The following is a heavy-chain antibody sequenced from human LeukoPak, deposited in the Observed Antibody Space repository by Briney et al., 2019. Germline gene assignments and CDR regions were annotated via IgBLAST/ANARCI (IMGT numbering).Heavy chain of an antibody. CDR3: ARVSTLALHYYGMDV. J-gene: IGHJ6*02. D-gene: IGHD6-13*01. CDR1: GGSISSYY. Sequence: SETLSLTCTVSGGSISSYYWSWIRQPPGKGLEWIGYIYYSGSTNYNPSLKSRVTISVDTSKNQFSLKLSSVTAADAAVYYCARVSTLALHYYGMDVWGQGTTVTVSS. CDR2: IYYSGST. V-gene: IGHV4-59*01.